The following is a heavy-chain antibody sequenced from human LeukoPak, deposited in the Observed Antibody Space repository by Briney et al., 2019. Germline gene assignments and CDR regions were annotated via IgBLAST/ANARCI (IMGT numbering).Heavy chain of an antibody. CDR3: ARGYSGYDFDY. D-gene: IGHD5-12*01. Sequence: SETLSLTCTVSGGSISSYYWSWIRQPPGKGVEWIGYIYYSGSTNYNPSLKSRVTISVDTSKNQFSLKLSSVTAADTAVYYCARGYSGYDFDYWGQGTLVTVSS. V-gene: IGHV4-59*01. CDR1: GGSISSYY. J-gene: IGHJ4*02. CDR2: IYYSGST.